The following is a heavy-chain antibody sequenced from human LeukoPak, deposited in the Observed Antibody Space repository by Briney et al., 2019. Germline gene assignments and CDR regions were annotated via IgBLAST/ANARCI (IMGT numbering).Heavy chain of an antibody. CDR2: IKSKTDGGTT. CDR3: ARDFRVRYYFDY. CDR1: GFTFSNAW. J-gene: IGHJ4*02. Sequence: GGSLRLSWAASGFTFSNAWMNWVRQAPGKGLEWVGRIKSKTDGGTTDYAAPVKGRFTISRDDSKNTLYLQMNSLKTEDTAVYYCARDFRVRYYFDYWGQGTLVTVSS. V-gene: IGHV3-15*07.